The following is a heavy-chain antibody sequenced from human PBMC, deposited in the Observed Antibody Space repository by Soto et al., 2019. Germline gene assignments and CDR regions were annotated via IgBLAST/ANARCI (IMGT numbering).Heavy chain of an antibody. CDR2: IYSGGST. V-gene: IGHV3-66*01. CDR1: GFTVSSNY. CDR3: ARGPMVRGVTPVGASYYYYYMDV. D-gene: IGHD3-10*01. Sequence: GWSLRLSCAASGFTVSSNYMSWVRQAPGKGLEWVSVIYSGGSTYYADSVKGRFTISRDNSKNTLYLQMNSLRAEDTAVYYCARGPMVRGVTPVGASYYYYYMDVWGKGTTVTVSS. J-gene: IGHJ6*03.